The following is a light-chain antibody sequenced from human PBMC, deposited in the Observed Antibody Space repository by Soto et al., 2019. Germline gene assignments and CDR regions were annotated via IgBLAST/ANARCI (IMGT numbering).Light chain of an antibody. Sequence: EIVMTQSPATLSVSPGERATLSCRASQSVSSNLAWYQQKPGQAPRLLIYDVSNRATGIPARFSGSGSGTDFSLTISSLEPEDFAVYYCQQYGSSPRTFGQGTKVDTK. CDR1: QSVSSN. J-gene: IGKJ1*01. V-gene: IGKV3D-15*01. CDR2: DVS. CDR3: QQYGSSPRT.